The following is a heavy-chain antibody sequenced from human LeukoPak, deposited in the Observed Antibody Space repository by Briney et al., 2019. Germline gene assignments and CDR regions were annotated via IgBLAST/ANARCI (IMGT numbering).Heavy chain of an antibody. J-gene: IGHJ1*01. CDR1: GGSFSGYY. D-gene: IGHD3-10*01. CDR3: ARDRGRSRGYFQH. Sequence: SETLSLTCAVYGGSFSGYYWSWIRQPPGKGLEWIGEINHSGSTNYNPSLKSRVTISVDTSKNQFSLKLSSVTAADTAVYYCARDRGRSRGYFQHWGQGTLVTVSS. CDR2: INHSGST. V-gene: IGHV4-34*01.